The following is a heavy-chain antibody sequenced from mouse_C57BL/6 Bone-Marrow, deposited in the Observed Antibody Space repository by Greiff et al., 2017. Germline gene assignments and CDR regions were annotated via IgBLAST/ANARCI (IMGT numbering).Heavy chain of an antibody. V-gene: IGHV1-87*01. Sequence: VKLQESGPELARPWASVKISCPAFYTFSRRVHFAIRDTNYWMQWVKQRPGQGLEWIGASYPGNGDTSYNQKFKGKATVTTDKSSSTANMQLSTLTSEDSAVDYCAWSGIYYGNVGAMDFWGQGTSVTGSS. CDR1: YTFSRRVH. D-gene: IGHD2-1*01. J-gene: IGHJ4*01. CDR2: GQGLEWIG. CDR3: SEDSAVDYCAWSGIYYGNVGAMDF.